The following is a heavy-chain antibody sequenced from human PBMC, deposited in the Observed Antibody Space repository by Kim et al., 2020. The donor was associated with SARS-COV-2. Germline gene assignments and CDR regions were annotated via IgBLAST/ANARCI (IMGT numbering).Heavy chain of an antibody. J-gene: IGHJ3*02. D-gene: IGHD2-2*01. V-gene: IGHV3-48*02. CDR2: ISSSSTI. Sequence: GGSLRLSCAASGFTFSSYSMNWVRQAPGKGLEWVSYISSSSTIYYADSVKGRFTISRDNAKNSLYLQMNSLRDEDTAVYYCARGAVVPAADAFDIWGQGT. CDR3: ARGAVVPAADAFDI. CDR1: GFTFSSYS.